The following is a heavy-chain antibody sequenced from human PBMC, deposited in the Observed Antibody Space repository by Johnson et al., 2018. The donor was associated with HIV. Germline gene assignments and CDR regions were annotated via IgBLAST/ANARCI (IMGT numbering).Heavy chain of an antibody. CDR1: GFTFSDYY. J-gene: IGHJ3*02. Sequence: QVLLVESGGGLVQPGGSLRLSCAASGFTFSDYYMSWIRQAPGKGLEWVAFLRYDGDITYYIDSVKGRFTISRDNSKNTLYLQMNSLRTEDTAMYYCAKGQSSGYPKDAFDIWGRGTIVIVSS. V-gene: IGHV3-30*02. D-gene: IGHD3-22*01. CDR3: AKGQSSGYPKDAFDI. CDR2: LRYDGDIT.